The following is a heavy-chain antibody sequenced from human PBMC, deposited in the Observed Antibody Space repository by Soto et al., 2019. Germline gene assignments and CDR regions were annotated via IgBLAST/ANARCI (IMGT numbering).Heavy chain of an antibody. CDR3: ARLASLTDWYFDL. CDR1: GFTVSSNY. Sequence: EVQLVESGGGLVQPGGSLRLSCAASGFTVSSNYMSWVRHAPGKGLEWVSVIYSGGSTFYADSVKGRFTISRHNSKNTLYLQMNSLRAEDTAVYYCARLASLTDWYFDLWGRGTLVTVSS. J-gene: IGHJ2*01. D-gene: IGHD2-15*01. V-gene: IGHV3-53*04. CDR2: IYSGGST.